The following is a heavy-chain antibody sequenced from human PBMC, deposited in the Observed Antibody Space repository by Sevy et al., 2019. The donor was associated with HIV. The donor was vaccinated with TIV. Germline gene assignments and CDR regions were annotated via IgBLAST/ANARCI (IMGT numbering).Heavy chain of an antibody. CDR1: GGSISSTRYY. CDR3: AAPPFFHYFASDWFDP. J-gene: IGHJ5*02. D-gene: IGHD3-9*01. CDR2: FYYSGRT. Sequence: SEPLSLTCTVSGGSISSTRYYWGWIRQPPGKGLEGIGSFYYSGRTYYNPSLRSRVTLSVDTSMTQSSLKLTSVTAADTAVYYCAAPPFFHYFASDWFDPWGQGTLVTVSS. V-gene: IGHV4-39*01.